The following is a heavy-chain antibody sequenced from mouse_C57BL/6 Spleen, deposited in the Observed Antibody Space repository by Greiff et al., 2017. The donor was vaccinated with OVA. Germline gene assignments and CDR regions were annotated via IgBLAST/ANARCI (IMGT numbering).Heavy chain of an antibody. CDR1: GFTFSSYA. D-gene: IGHD2-3*01. CDR2: ISDGGSYT. V-gene: IGHV5-4*01. Sequence: EVQLVESGGGLVKPGGSLKLSCAASGFTFSSYAMSWVRQTPEKRLEWVATISDGGSYTYYPDNVKGRFTISRDNAKNNLYLQMSHLKSEDTAMYYCARDRGLLSPFYCWGQGTTLTVSS. CDR3: ARDRGLLSPFYC. J-gene: IGHJ2*01.